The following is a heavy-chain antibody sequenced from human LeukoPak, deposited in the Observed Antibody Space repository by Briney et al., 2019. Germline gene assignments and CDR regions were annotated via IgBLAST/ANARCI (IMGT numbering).Heavy chain of an antibody. D-gene: IGHD6-6*01. CDR1: GYTFTSYG. J-gene: IGHJ6*03. Sequence: GASVKVSCKASGYTFTSYGISWVRQAPGQGLQWMGWISAYNGNTNYAQKLQGRVTMTTDTSTSTAYMELRSLRSDDTAVYYCARDQEYRVRKYYYYMDVWGKGTTVTVSS. CDR2: ISAYNGNT. CDR3: ARDQEYRVRKYYYYMDV. V-gene: IGHV1-18*01.